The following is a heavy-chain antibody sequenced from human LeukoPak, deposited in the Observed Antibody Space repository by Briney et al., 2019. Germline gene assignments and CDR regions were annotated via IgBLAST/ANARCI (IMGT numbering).Heavy chain of an antibody. CDR3: AKAASSSWPSYYYGMDV. V-gene: IGHV3-23*01. CDR2: ITGSGGNT. D-gene: IGHD6-13*01. J-gene: IGHJ6*02. CDR1: GFIFSSYS. Sequence: GGSLRLSCAASGFIFSSYSMSWVRQAPGKGLEWVSVITGSGGNTYYADSVKGRFTISKDNSKNAVYLQMSSLRVDDTAVYYYAKAASSSWPSYYYGMDVWGQGTTVTVSS.